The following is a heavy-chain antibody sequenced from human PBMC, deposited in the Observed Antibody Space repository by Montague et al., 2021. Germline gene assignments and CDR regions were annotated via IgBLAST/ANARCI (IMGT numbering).Heavy chain of an antibody. J-gene: IGHJ4*02. D-gene: IGHD6-19*01. CDR2: IYYTGSS. CDR1: GGSASTGNYY. CDR3: ARGQWLVPYYLDS. V-gene: IGHV4-61*01. Sequence: SETLSLTCNVSGGSASTGNYYWTWIRQPPGKELEWIGYIYYTGSSKYNPSLESRVTISISTSKKQFTLKLSSVTAADTAVYYCARGQWLVPYYLDSWGQGTLVTVSS.